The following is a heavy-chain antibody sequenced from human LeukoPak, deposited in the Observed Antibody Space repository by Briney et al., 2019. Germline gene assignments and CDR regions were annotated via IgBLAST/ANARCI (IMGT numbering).Heavy chain of an antibody. D-gene: IGHD3-22*01. Sequence: PSETLSLTCSVSGGSIYNSAYHWGSIRKPPGKVLEWIGSIYYSGSTYYNPSLKSRVTISVDASKNQFSPKLSSVTAADTAVYCCARCGEVQWNGSSGTPTHYFESWGQGTLVTVSS. J-gene: IGHJ4*02. CDR3: ARCGEVQWNGSSGTPTHYFES. V-gene: IGHV4-39*01. CDR2: IYYSGST. CDR1: GGSIYNSAYH.